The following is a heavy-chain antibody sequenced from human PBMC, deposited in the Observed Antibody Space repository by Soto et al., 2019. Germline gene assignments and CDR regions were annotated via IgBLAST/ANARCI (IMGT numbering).Heavy chain of an antibody. CDR3: AKVGPYDSGSYMFRYNWFGP. J-gene: IGHJ5*02. V-gene: IGHV3-30-3*01. D-gene: IGHD3-10*01. CDR1: LFTFSDYP. CDR2: VSPDGSNK. Sequence: SLRLSWSVFLFTFSDYPRYLVLHSPFKGLELVAIVSPDGSNKWYADFVKGRFTISRDNAKNTLYLQMNSLRAEDTAVYYCAKVGPYDSGSYMFRYNWFGPWGPGTLVTVSS.